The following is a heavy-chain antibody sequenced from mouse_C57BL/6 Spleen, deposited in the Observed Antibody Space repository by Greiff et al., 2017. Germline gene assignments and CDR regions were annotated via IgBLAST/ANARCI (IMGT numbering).Heavy chain of an antibody. V-gene: IGHV1-15*01. Sequence: QVQLKQSGAELVRPGASVTLSCKASGYTFTDYEMHWVKQTPVHGLEWIGAIDPETGGTAYNQKFKGKAILTADKSSSTAYMELRSLTSEDSAVYYCTRNLLAYWGQGTLVTVSA. CDR2: IDPETGGT. CDR3: TRNLLAY. CDR1: GYTFTDYE. J-gene: IGHJ3*01.